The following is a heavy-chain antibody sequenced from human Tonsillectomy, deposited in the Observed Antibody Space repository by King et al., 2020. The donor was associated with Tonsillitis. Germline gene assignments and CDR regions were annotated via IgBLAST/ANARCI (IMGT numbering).Heavy chain of an antibody. CDR2: ISYSSSSI. V-gene: IGHV3-21*01. D-gene: IGHD3-3*01. CDR1: GFTFSSYS. J-gene: IGHJ4*02. Sequence: VQLVESGGGLVKPGGSLRLSCAASGFTFSSYSMNWVRQAPGKGLEWVSSISYSSSSIYYADSVKGRFTISRDNAKNSLYLQMNSLRAEDTAVYYCARDWPALRGRSGYSPFDLWGQGTLVTVSS. CDR3: ARDWPALRGRSGYSPFDL.